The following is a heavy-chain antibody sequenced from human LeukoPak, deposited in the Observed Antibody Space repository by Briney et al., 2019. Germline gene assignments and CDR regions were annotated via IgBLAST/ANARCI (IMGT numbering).Heavy chain of an antibody. Sequence: SETLSLTCSVSGGSISSDYWAWVRQPPGKGLEWIGYMYYTGSTNYNPSLKSRVTISLATSKNQFSLKLSSVTAADTAVYYCARVSVVYGMDVWGRGTTVTVSS. V-gene: IGHV4-59*01. CDR2: MYYTGST. J-gene: IGHJ6*02. CDR3: ARVSVVYGMDV. CDR1: GGSISSDY.